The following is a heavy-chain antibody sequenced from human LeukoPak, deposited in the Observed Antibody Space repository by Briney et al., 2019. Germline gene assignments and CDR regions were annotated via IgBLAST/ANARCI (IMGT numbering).Heavy chain of an antibody. V-gene: IGHV3-23*01. D-gene: IGHD6-19*01. J-gene: IGHJ3*02. CDR1: GYTFSSYA. CDR3: ARDSSGWQRIYAFDI. CDR2: ISGSGDST. Sequence: GGSLRLSCAASGYTFSSYAMTWVRQAPGKGLEWVSTISGSGDSTYFADSVKGRFTISRDNSKNTLYLQMNSLRAEDTAVYYCARDSSGWQRIYAFDIWGQGTMVTVSS.